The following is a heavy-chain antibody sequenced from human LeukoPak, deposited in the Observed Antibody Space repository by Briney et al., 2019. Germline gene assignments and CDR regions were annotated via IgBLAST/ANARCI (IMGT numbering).Heavy chain of an antibody. J-gene: IGHJ4*02. CDR1: GYSITSGYY. Sequence: KPSETLSLTCSVSGYSITSGYYWGWIRQPPGKGLEWIGSIYHTGNTFYDPSFNSRVTISVDTSKNQFSLSLSSVTAADTAVYYCARRRGNFGEGEFDYWGQGIPVTVST. CDR2: IYHTGNT. D-gene: IGHD4-17*01. V-gene: IGHV4-38-2*02. CDR3: ARRRGNFGEGEFDY.